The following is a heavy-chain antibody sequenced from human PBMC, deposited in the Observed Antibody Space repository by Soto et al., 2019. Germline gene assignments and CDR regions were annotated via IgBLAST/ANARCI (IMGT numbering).Heavy chain of an antibody. V-gene: IGHV3-30-3*01. CDR3: ARDINLEVTMVRGPLYGMDV. CDR1: GFTFSSYA. D-gene: IGHD3-10*01. Sequence: GGSLRLSCAASGFTFSSYAMHWVRQAPGKGLEWVAVISYDGSNKYYADSVKGRFTISRDNSKNTLYLQMNSLRAEDTAVYYCARDINLEVTMVRGPLYGMDVWGQGTTVTVSS. J-gene: IGHJ6*02. CDR2: ISYDGSNK.